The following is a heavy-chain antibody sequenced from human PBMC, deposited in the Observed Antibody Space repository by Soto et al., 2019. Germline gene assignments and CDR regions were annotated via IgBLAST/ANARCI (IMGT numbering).Heavy chain of an antibody. CDR1: GGSISSYY. D-gene: IGHD6-19*01. CDR3: AREPLAVAGTSHFDY. Sequence: PSETLSLTCTVSGGSISSYYWSWIRQPPGKGLEWIGYIYYSGSTNYNPSLKSRVTISVDTSKNQFSLKLSSVTAADTAVYYCAREPLAVAGTSHFDYWGQGTLVTVSS. J-gene: IGHJ4*02. V-gene: IGHV4-59*01. CDR2: IYYSGST.